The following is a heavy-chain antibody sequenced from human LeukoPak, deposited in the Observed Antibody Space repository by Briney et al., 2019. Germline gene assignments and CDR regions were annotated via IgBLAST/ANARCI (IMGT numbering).Heavy chain of an antibody. J-gene: IGHJ4*02. D-gene: IGHD2-15*01. V-gene: IGHV4-4*07. Sequence: SETLSLTCTVSGRPISSYYWSWIRQPAGKGLEWIGRIYTSGSTNYNPSLKSRVTMSVDTSKNQFSLKLSSVTAADTAVYYCARESVRFGGRLVDYWGQGTLVTVSS. CDR1: GRPISSYY. CDR2: IYTSGST. CDR3: ARESVRFGGRLVDY.